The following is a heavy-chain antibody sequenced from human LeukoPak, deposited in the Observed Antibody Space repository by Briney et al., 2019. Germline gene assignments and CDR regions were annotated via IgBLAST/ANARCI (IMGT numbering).Heavy chain of an antibody. CDR1: GFTFSGSD. D-gene: IGHD5-18*01. Sequence: GGSLRLSCAASGFTFSGSDIHWVRQAAGKGLEWVGRFRAKGNSYATAYAASVKGRFTISRDDSKNAAYLQMNSLTTEDTAVFYCTRGPTQLWLYYGMDVWGQGTTVIVSS. V-gene: IGHV3-73*01. CDR3: TRGPTQLWLYYGMDV. J-gene: IGHJ6*02. CDR2: FRAKGNSYAT.